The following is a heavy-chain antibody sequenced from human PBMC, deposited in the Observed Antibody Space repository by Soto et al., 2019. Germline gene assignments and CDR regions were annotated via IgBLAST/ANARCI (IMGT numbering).Heavy chain of an antibody. CDR3: VRHLGAGFFGDSGPDY. CDR1: GDSITSMSHY. V-gene: IGHV4-39*01. CDR2: IYYGGSS. Sequence: SETLSLTCTVSGDSITSMSHYWGWIRQPQGKGLEWIASIYYGGSSYYNPSLKSRVTISVDTSNNKFSLTLSSVTAADTAVYYCVRHLGAGFFGDSGPDYWGQGILVTVSS. D-gene: IGHD1-26*01. J-gene: IGHJ4*02.